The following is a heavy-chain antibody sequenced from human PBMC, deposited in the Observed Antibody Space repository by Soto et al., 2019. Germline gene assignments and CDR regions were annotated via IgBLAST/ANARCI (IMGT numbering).Heavy chain of an antibody. V-gene: IGHV6-1*01. CDR3: ARGLGVTGTPYGMDV. CDR2: TYYRSKWYN. D-gene: IGHD1-20*01. Sequence: SQCRSLTCAISRDRVATNSAAWNWIRHSPSRALDWLGRTYYRSKWYNDYEVSVKSRITINPDTSKTQFSLQLNSVTPEDTAVYYCARGLGVTGTPYGMDVWGPGTTVTVSS. J-gene: IGHJ6*02. CDR1: RDRVATNSAA.